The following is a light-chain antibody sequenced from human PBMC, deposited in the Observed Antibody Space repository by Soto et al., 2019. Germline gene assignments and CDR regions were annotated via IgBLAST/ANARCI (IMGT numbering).Light chain of an antibody. CDR1: RSDVGSYNL. V-gene: IGLV2-23*01. J-gene: IGLJ3*02. CDR2: EDN. CDR3: CAYAGPSTHWV. Sequence: QSALTQPASVSGSPGQSITISCPGTRSDVGSYNLVSWYQQHPGKAPKLMIYEDNRRPSGVSIRFSGSKSGNTASLTISGLQAEDEADYYCCAYAGPSTHWVLGGGTKLTVL.